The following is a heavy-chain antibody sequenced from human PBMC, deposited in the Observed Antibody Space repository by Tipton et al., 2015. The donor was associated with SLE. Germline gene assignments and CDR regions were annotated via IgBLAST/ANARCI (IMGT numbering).Heavy chain of an antibody. J-gene: IGHJ3*02. V-gene: IGHV4-61*02. CDR2: IYTSGST. CDR1: GDSISSAPSSGSYY. CDR3: ARGDRGAFDI. Sequence: TLSLTCTVSGDSISSAPSSGSYYWNWIRQPAGKGLEWIGRIYTSGSTNYNPSLKSRLTISVDTSKNQFSLKLSSVTAADTAVYYCARGDRGAFDIWGQGTMVTVSS. D-gene: IGHD2-15*01.